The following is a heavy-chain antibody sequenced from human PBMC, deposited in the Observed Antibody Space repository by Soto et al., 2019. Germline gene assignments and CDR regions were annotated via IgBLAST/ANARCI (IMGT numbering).Heavy chain of an antibody. Sequence: GGSLRLSCAASGFTFSSYALHWVRQAPGKGLEWVAVISYDGSNKYYADSVKGRFTISRDNSKNTLYLQMNSLRAEDTAVYYCARDEAQWLVQVDYWGQGTLVTVSS. CDR3: ARDEAQWLVQVDY. CDR2: ISYDGSNK. V-gene: IGHV3-30-3*01. CDR1: GFTFSSYA. D-gene: IGHD6-19*01. J-gene: IGHJ4*02.